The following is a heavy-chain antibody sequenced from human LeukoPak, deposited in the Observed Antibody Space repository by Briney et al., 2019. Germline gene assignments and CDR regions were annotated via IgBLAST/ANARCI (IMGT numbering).Heavy chain of an antibody. CDR3: AREVHPDGSGI. CDR2: IYYSGST. V-gene: IGHV4-61*01. J-gene: IGHJ3*02. CDR1: GGSVNSGSYY. Sequence: SETLSLTCTVSGGSVNSGSYYWSWIRQPPGKGLEWIGYIYYSGSTKYNPSLKSRVTISVDTSKNQFSLKLSSVTAADTAVYYCAREVHPDGSGIWGQGTTVTDSS.